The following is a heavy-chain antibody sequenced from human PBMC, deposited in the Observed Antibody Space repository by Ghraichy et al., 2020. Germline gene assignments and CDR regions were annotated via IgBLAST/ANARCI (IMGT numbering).Heavy chain of an antibody. D-gene: IGHD5-18*01. CDR2: IKQDGSEK. Sequence: GGSLRLSCAASGFTFSSYWMSWVRQAPGKGLEWVANIKQDGSEKYYVDSVKGRFTISRDNAKNSLYLQMNSLRAEDTAVYYCARFTAMAGMGWFDPWGQGTLVTVSS. CDR3: ARFTAMAGMGWFDP. V-gene: IGHV3-7*03. CDR1: GFTFSSYW. J-gene: IGHJ5*02.